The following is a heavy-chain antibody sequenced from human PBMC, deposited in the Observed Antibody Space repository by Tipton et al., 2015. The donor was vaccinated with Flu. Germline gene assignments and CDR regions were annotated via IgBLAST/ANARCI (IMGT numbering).Heavy chain of an antibody. CDR1: GGSISSYY. J-gene: IGHJ3*02. V-gene: IGHV4-59*01. D-gene: IGHD4-11*01. CDR2: IYYSGST. CDR3: ARVGVAYSPRGAFDI. Sequence: TLSLTCTVSGGSISSYYWSWIRQPPGKGLEWIGYIYYSGSTNYNPSPKSRVTISVDTSKNQFSLKLSSVTAADTAVYYCARVGVAYSPRGAFDIWGQGTMVTVSS.